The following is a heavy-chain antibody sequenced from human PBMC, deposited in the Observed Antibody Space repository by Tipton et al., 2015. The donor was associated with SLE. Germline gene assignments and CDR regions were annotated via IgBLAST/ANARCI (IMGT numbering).Heavy chain of an antibody. CDR2: INSDGSST. CDR3: ARRPRGGWFDP. V-gene: IGHV3-74*01. D-gene: IGHD3-10*01. J-gene: IGHJ5*02. Sequence: GSLRLSCAASGFTFSSYWMRWVRQAPGKGLVWVSRINSDGSSTSYADSVKGRFTISRDNAKNTLYLQMNSLRAEDTAVYYCARRPRGGWFDPWGQGTLVTVSS. CDR1: GFTFSSYW.